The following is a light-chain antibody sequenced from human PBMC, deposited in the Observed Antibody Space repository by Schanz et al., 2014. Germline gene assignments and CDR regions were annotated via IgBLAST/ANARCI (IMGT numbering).Light chain of an antibody. CDR1: SSDVGGYNF. V-gene: IGLV2-8*01. Sequence: QSVLTQPPSASGSPGQSVTISCTGTSSDVGGYNFVSWYQQHPGKAPKLMIYEVSNRPSGVPDRFSGSKSGNTASLTLSGLQAEDEAEYYCSSYAASDKGVFGGGTKVTVL. CDR2: EVS. CDR3: SSYAASDKGV. J-gene: IGLJ3*02.